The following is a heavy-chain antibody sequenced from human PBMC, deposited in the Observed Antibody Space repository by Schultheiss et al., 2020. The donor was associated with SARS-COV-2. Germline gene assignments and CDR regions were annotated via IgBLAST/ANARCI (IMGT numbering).Heavy chain of an antibody. Sequence: GESLKISCAASENTFSSYELNWVRQAPGKGLEWVSYISTSGSTIYYGDSVKGRFTISRDNAKNSLYLQMNSLRAEDTAVYYCARETVPYCINGVCAPRHYYGMYVWGQGTTVTVSS. CDR1: ENTFSSYE. CDR2: ISTSGSTI. D-gene: IGHD2-8*01. V-gene: IGHV3-48*03. CDR3: ARETVPYCINGVCAPRHYYGMYV. J-gene: IGHJ6*02.